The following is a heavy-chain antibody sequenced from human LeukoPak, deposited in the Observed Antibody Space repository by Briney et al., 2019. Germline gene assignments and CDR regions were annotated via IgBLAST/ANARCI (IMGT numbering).Heavy chain of an antibody. CDR1: GFTFSSYS. Sequence: PGGSLRLSCAASGFTFSSYSMNWVRQAPGKGLEWVSSISSSSSYIYYADSVKGRFTISRDNAKNSLYLQMNSLRAEDTAVYYCARVSIAVAGTGFDYWGQGTLVTVSS. CDR2: ISSSSSYI. CDR3: ARVSIAVAGTGFDY. D-gene: IGHD6-19*01. J-gene: IGHJ4*02. V-gene: IGHV3-21*01.